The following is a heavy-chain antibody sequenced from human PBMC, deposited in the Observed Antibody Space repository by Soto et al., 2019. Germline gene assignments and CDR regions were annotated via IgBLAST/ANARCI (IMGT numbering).Heavy chain of an antibody. V-gene: IGHV1-18*01. J-gene: IGHJ5*02. Sequence: QVQLVQSGAEVKKPGASVKVSCKASGYTFTSYGISWGRQAPGQGLEWMGWISAYNGNTNYAQKLQGRVTMTTDTSTSTAFTELRSLGTDDTAVYYCARDPDYYYGSGSDNWFDPWGQGTLVTGSS. CDR2: ISAYNGNT. D-gene: IGHD3-10*01. CDR3: ARDPDYYYGSGSDNWFDP. CDR1: GYTFTSYG.